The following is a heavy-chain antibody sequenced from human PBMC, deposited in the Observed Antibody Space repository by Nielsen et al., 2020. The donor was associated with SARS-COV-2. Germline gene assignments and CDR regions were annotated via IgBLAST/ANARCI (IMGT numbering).Heavy chain of an antibody. CDR1: GFTFSNYW. J-gene: IGHJ6*02. Sequence: GGSLRLSCAVSGFTFSNYWMTWVRQAPGKGLEWVANIKEDGSEKYYVDSVKGRFTISRDNAKNSLYLHINSLRAEDTAVYYCTKRASGGYHMDVWGQGTTVTVSS. V-gene: IGHV3-7*01. CDR2: IKEDGSEK. CDR3: TKRASGGYHMDV. D-gene: IGHD6-25*01.